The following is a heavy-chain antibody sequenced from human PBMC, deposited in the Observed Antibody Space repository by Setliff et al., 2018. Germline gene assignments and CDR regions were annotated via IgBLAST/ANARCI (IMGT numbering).Heavy chain of an antibody. Sequence: GASVKVSCKASGYTFTGYYMHWVRQAPGQGLEWMGGFDPEDGETIYAQKFQGRVTMTEDTSTDTAYMELSSLRSEDTAVYYCATSVSWIQLVLYPQGHPEPFDYWGQGTLVTVSS. D-gene: IGHD5-18*01. V-gene: IGHV1-24*01. CDR1: GYTFTGYY. CDR2: FDPEDGET. J-gene: IGHJ4*02. CDR3: ATSVSWIQLVLYPQGHPEPFDY.